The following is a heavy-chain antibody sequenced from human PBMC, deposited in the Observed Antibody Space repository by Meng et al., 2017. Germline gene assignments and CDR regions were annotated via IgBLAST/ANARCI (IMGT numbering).Heavy chain of an antibody. D-gene: IGHD5-12*01. V-gene: IGHV3-7*01. CDR2: IKQDESEK. CDR1: GFTFSSYW. Sequence: GESLKISCAASGFTFSSYWMSWVRPAPGKGLGWVANIKQDESEKYYVDSVKGRFTISRDNAKNSLYLQMNSLRAEDTAVYYCARYSGYEKYYYYGMDVWGQGTTVTV. CDR3: ARYSGYEKYYYYGMDV. J-gene: IGHJ6*02.